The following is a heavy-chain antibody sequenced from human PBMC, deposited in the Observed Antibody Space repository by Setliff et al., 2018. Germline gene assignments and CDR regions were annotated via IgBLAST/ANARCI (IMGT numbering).Heavy chain of an antibody. D-gene: IGHD3-22*01. CDR1: GFTFSDHY. Sequence: GGSLRLSCAASGFTFSDHYMDWVRQAPGKGLEWVGRTRNKANSYTTEYAASVKGRFTISRDDSKNSLFLQMNSLKTEDTAVYYCAREYYDSSGYHYFYYYMDVWGKGTTVTVSS. J-gene: IGHJ6*03. CDR2: TRNKANSYTT. V-gene: IGHV3-72*01. CDR3: AREYYDSSGYHYFYYYMDV.